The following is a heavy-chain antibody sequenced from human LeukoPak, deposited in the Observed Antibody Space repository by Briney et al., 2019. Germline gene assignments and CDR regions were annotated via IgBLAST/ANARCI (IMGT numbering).Heavy chain of an antibody. CDR2: VHHDGNTK. CDR1: GFTFSSFY. Sequence: GGSLRLSCTTSGFTFSSFYMHWVRQAPGKGLEWVAVVHHDGNTKYYVDSVKGRFTISRDNSKNTLYLQMSTLRAEDTAIYYCATGSGNYYDRWGQGTLVTVSS. V-gene: IGHV3-30*02. CDR3: ATGSGNYYDR. D-gene: IGHD3-3*01. J-gene: IGHJ4*02.